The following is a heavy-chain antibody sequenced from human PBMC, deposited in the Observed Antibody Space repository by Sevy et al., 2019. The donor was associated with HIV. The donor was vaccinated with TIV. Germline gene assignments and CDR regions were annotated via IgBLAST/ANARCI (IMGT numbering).Heavy chain of an antibody. Sequence: SETLSLTCTVSGVSISSYYWSWIRQPAGKGLEWIGRIYTSGSTNYNPSLKSRVTMSVDTSKNQFSLKRSSVTAADAAVYYCARVTRSSFRGGNWFDPWGQGTLVTVSS. J-gene: IGHJ5*02. D-gene: IGHD6-13*01. CDR3: ARVTRSSFRGGNWFDP. CDR2: IYTSGST. CDR1: GVSISSYY. V-gene: IGHV4-4*07.